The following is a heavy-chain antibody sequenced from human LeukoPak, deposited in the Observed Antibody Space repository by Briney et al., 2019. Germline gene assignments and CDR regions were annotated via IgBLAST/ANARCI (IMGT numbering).Heavy chain of an antibody. CDR2: INPNSGGT. Sequence: ASVKVSCKASGYTFTGYYMHWVRQAPGQGLEWMGWINPNSGGTNYAQKFQGRVTMTRDTSISTAYMELSRLRSDDTAVYYCAREGVAAAVPGNWFDPWGQGTLVTISS. V-gene: IGHV1-2*02. D-gene: IGHD6-13*01. CDR1: GYTFTGYY. J-gene: IGHJ5*02. CDR3: AREGVAAAVPGNWFDP.